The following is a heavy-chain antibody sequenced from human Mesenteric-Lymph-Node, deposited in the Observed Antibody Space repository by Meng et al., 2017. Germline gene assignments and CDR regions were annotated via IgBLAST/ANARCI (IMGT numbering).Heavy chain of an antibody. J-gene: IGHJ4*02. Sequence: GSLRLSCAVYGGSFSGYYWSWIRQPPGKGLEWIGEINHSGSTNYNPSLKSRVTISVDTSKNQFSLKLSSVTAADTAVYYCARGWSLLDKTDYWGQGTLVTVSS. CDR3: ARGWSLLDKTDY. D-gene: IGHD2-15*01. CDR1: GGSFSGYY. CDR2: INHSGST. V-gene: IGHV4-34*01.